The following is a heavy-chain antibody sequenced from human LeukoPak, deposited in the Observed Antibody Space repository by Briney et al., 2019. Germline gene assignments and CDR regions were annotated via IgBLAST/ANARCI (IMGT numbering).Heavy chain of an antibody. J-gene: IGHJ1*01. Sequence: GSLRLSCAASGFTFSNAWMSWIRQPPGKGLEWIGEINHSGSTNYNPSLKSRVTISVDTSKNQFSLKLSSVTAADTAVYYCARGFYIYHGGNFLFQHWGQGTLVTVSS. D-gene: IGHD4-23*01. V-gene: IGHV4-34*01. CDR2: INHSGST. CDR3: ARGFYIYHGGNFLFQH. CDR1: GFTFSNAW.